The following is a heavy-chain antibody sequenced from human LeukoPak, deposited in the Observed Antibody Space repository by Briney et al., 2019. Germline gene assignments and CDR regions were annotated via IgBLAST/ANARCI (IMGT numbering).Heavy chain of an antibody. J-gene: IGHJ4*02. CDR1: GYTFTGYY. CDR3: ARVRYFDWLAGRRYYFDY. D-gene: IGHD3-9*01. V-gene: IGHV1-2*02. Sequence: ASVKVSCKASGYTFTGYYMHWVRQAPGQGLEWMGWINPNSGGTNYAQKFQGRVTMTRDTSISTAYMELSRLRSDDTAVYYCARVRYFDWLAGRRYYFDYWGQGTLVTVSS. CDR2: INPNSGGT.